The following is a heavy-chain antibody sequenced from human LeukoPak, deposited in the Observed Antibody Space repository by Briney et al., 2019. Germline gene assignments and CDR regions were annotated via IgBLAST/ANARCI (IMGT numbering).Heavy chain of an antibody. CDR3: ARPYCSSTSCYIGGFDY. CDR2: INPNSGGT. CDR1: GYTFTRYY. D-gene: IGHD2-2*02. V-gene: IGHV1-2*02. Sequence: ASVTVSCKASGYTFTRYYMHWVRQAPGQGLEWVGWINPNSGGTNYAQKFQGRVTMTRDTSISTAYMELSRLRSDDTAVYYCARPYCSSTSCYIGGFDYWGQGTLVTVSS. J-gene: IGHJ4*02.